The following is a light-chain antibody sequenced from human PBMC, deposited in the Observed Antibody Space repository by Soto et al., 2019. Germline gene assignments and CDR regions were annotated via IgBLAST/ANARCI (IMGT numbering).Light chain of an antibody. Sequence: IVLTQSPSTLSLSPGKRATLSCSASQSLTSQYLAWYQQKPGQAPRLLLFVASSRAAGIPDRFSGSGSGTDFTLTISKLEPEDFAVYFCHQYHRSPRTFGQGTKVDIK. J-gene: IGKJ1*01. CDR3: HQYHRSPRT. CDR1: QSLTSQY. CDR2: VAS. V-gene: IGKV3-20*01.